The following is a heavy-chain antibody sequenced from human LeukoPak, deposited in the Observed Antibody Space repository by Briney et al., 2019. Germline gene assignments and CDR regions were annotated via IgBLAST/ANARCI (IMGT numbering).Heavy chain of an antibody. Sequence: GGSLRLSCAASGFTFSSYGMHWVRQAPGKGLEWVSYISSSGDTICYADSVRGRFTISRDNAKNSLYLQMNSLRAEDTAVYYCARKIPGTTYFDCWGQGTLVTVSS. J-gene: IGHJ4*02. CDR2: ISSSGDTI. CDR3: ARKIPGTTYFDC. D-gene: IGHD1-7*01. CDR1: GFTFSSYG. V-gene: IGHV3-48*04.